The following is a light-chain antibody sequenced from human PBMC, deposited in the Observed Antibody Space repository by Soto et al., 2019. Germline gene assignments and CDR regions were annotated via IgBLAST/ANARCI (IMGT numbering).Light chain of an antibody. CDR1: QNIDTW. CDR3: QQYSDSSRS. V-gene: IGKV1-5*03. CDR2: TAS. Sequence: DIQMAQSPSTLSGSIGDRITIPCRASQNIDTWLAWDQPRPGEAPKLLIYTASNLENGVPSRFSGSESGTDFTLSFSSLQPEDFATYYCQQYSDSSRSFGQGPQVE. J-gene: IGKJ1*01.